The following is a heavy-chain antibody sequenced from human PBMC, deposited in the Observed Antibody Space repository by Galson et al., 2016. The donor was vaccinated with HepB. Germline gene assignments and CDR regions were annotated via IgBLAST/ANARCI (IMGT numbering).Heavy chain of an antibody. CDR3: AREEGRIAAALGRGGSWFDP. D-gene: IGHD6-13*01. CDR2: IIPIFETA. Sequence: SVKVSCKASGGTFSSYAINWVRQAPGLGLEWMGGIIPIFETASYAQKFQGRVTITADESTGTVYMELSSLRSDDTAVYYCAREEGRIAAALGRGGSWFDPWGQGTLVVVSS. V-gene: IGHV1-69*13. J-gene: IGHJ5*02. CDR1: GGTFSSYA.